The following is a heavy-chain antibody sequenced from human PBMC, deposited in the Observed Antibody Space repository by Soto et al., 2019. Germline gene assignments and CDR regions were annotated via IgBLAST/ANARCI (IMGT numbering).Heavy chain of an antibody. CDR2: ISGGGGNT. CDR3: AKETYGSDWTLDS. Sequence: DVQLLESGGGVVQSGGSLRLSCSASGFAFSDYSMHWVRQAPGKGPEWVSAISGGGGNTYYAGSVNGRFTISRDNSRNTLYLQMHSLRDDDTALYYCAKETYGSDWTLDSWGQGTRATVSS. V-gene: IGHV3-23*01. D-gene: IGHD6-19*01. CDR1: GFAFSDYS. J-gene: IGHJ4*02.